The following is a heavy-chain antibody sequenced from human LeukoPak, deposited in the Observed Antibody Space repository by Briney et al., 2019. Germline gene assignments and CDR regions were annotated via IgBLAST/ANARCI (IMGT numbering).Heavy chain of an antibody. Sequence: GASVKVSCKASGYTFTSYYMHWVRQAPGQGLEWMGIINPSGGSTSYAQKFQGRVTMTRDTSTSTVYMELSSLRSEDTAVYYCARAPAHCGGDCYPDYWGQGTLVTVSP. CDR2: INPSGGST. D-gene: IGHD2-21*01. CDR3: ARAPAHCGGDCYPDY. V-gene: IGHV1-46*03. CDR1: GYTFTSYY. J-gene: IGHJ4*02.